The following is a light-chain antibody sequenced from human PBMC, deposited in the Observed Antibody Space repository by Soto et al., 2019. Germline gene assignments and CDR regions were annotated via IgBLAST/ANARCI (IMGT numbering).Light chain of an antibody. CDR3: SSYAGSHNLVV. CDR1: SSDVGGYNY. V-gene: IGLV2-8*01. CDR2: EVS. Sequence: QLVLTRTPSASGSPGQSVTISCTGTSSDVGGYNYVSWYQQHPGKAPKLMIYEVSKRPSGVPDRFSGSKSGNTASLTVSGHQPEDEADYYCSSYAGSHNLVVFGGGTKLTVL. J-gene: IGLJ2*01.